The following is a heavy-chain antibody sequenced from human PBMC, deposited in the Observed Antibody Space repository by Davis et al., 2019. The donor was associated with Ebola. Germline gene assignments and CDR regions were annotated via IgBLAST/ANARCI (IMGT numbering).Heavy chain of an antibody. CDR1: GGSISSSSYY. D-gene: IGHD4-17*01. CDR2: IYYSGST. Sequence: SETLSLTCTVSGGSISSSSYYWGWIRQPPGKGLEWIGSIYYSGSTYYNPSLKSRVTISVDTSKNQFSLKLSSVTAADTAVYYCARLGGGTTRSGYYYYGMDVWGQGTTVTVSS. CDR3: ARLGGGTTRSGYYYYGMDV. J-gene: IGHJ6*02. V-gene: IGHV4-39*01.